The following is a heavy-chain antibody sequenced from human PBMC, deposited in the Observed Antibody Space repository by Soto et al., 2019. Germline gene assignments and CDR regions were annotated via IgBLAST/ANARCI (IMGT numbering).Heavy chain of an antibody. CDR2: ITPNGGVT. D-gene: IGHD6-19*01. CDR3: AKPSSSSGAYIPFES. CDR1: GFTFSSYW. Sequence: GGSLRLSCAASGFTFSSYWMSWVRQAPGKGLEWVSTITPNGGVTSYADSVKGRFTISRDNSKNTLYLQMNSLRVEDTAFYYCAKPSSSSGAYIPFESWGQGKMVTVSS. J-gene: IGHJ4*02. V-gene: IGHV3-23*01.